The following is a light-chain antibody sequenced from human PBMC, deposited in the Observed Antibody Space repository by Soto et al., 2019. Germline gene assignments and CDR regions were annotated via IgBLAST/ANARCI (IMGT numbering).Light chain of an antibody. CDR1: QSLSSSY. Sequence: EIVLTQSPDTLSLAPGDTATLSCRASQSLSSSYLAWYQQRPGQAPRLLIYGASSRATGIPDRFRGSGSGTDFTLTISRLEPEDFAVYYCQHFGGSPYNFGQGTKLDIK. CDR2: GAS. CDR3: QHFGGSPYN. J-gene: IGKJ2*01. V-gene: IGKV3-20*01.